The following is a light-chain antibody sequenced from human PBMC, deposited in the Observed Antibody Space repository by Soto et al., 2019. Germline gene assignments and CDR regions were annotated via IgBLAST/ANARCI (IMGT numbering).Light chain of an antibody. CDR2: DVY. CDR3: SSYTSTPSCV. Sequence: QSVLTQPASVSDSPGQSITISCIGTSSDIGSSDHVSWHQQHPGRAPKPIIYDVYNRPSGVSQRSSGSNPGNTASLIISGLQAEDEADYYCSSYTSTPSCVFGSGTKLTVL. CDR1: SSDIGSSDH. J-gene: IGLJ1*01. V-gene: IGLV2-14*03.